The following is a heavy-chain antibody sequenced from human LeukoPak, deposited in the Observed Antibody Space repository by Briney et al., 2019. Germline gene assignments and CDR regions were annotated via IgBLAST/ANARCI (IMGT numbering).Heavy chain of an antibody. CDR3: ARVGDCGRASCYAIDY. V-gene: IGHV3-66*01. CDR2: IYSGGST. D-gene: IGHD2-2*01. CDR1: GFTVSSNY. Sequence: GGSLRLSCAASGFTVSSNYMSWVRQAPGKGLEWVSIIYSGGSTYYTDSVRGRFIISRDISKNTLYLRMNSLRAEDTAVYYCARVGDCGRASCYAIDYWGQGTLVTVS. J-gene: IGHJ4*02.